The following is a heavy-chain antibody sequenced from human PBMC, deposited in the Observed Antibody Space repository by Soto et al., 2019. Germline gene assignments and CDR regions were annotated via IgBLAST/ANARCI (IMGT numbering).Heavy chain of an antibody. D-gene: IGHD6-19*01. CDR2: ISDSGGST. Sequence: GGSLRLCCVVSGSTFSSDDMSWVRQAPGRGLEWVSGISDSGGSTYYADSVKGRFTISRDNAKNTLYLQMKSLRVEDTALYYCAKDGGWSLAVAGLFDYWGPGTQVTVSS. CDR1: GSTFSSDD. J-gene: IGHJ4*02. CDR3: AKDGGWSLAVAGLFDY. V-gene: IGHV3-23*01.